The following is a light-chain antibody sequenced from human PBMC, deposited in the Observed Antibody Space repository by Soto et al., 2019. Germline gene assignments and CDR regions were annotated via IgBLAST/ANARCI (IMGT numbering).Light chain of an antibody. CDR1: SSDVGGSNG. J-gene: IGLJ1*01. CDR2: DVS. Sequence: QSVLTHPPSVSGSPGQSVAISCTGTSSDVGGSNGVSWYQQPPGTAPKLIIYDVSNRPSGAPDRFSGSKSGNTASLIISGLQAVDEGDYYCSSYTSSSTYVFGTGTKVTVL. CDR3: SSYTSSSTYV. V-gene: IGLV2-18*02.